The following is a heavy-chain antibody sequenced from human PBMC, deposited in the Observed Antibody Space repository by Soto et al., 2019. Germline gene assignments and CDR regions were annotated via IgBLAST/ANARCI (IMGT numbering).Heavy chain of an antibody. CDR1: GDSVSNSGYY. Sequence: QLLLQESGPGLVKPSETLSLTCIVSGDSVSNSGYYWGWIRQSPGKRPEWIGSASFSGSKYYNPSLRSRVTFSVDTSKTLISLKLRSVTAADTAVYYCARGSTWQGRDWFDPWGQGTLVSVSS. D-gene: IGHD6-13*01. CDR2: ASFSGSK. V-gene: IGHV4-39*01. J-gene: IGHJ5*02. CDR3: ARGSTWQGRDWFDP.